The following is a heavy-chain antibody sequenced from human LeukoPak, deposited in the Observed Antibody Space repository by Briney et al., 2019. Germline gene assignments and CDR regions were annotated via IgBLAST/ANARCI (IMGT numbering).Heavy chain of an antibody. D-gene: IGHD6-19*01. CDR3: ARAGSGWSFDY. Sequence: SETLSLTCTVSGDSISSYYWTWIRQPPGQGLEWIGCIYYSGSPNYNPSLKSRVTILVDTSKNQLSLKLTSVTAADTAVYYCARAGSGWSFDYWGQGTLVTVSS. J-gene: IGHJ4*02. V-gene: IGHV4-59*01. CDR2: IYYSGSP. CDR1: GDSISSYY.